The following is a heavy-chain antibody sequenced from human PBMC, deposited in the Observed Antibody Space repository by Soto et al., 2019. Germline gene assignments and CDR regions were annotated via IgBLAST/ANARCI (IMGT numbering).Heavy chain of an antibody. D-gene: IGHD3-3*01. CDR1: GGSISSGVYY. V-gene: IGHV4-30-4*01. J-gene: IGHJ4*02. CDR3: ARVSLRGYFDY. Sequence: TSETLSLTCTVSGGSISSGVYYWSWIRQPPGKGLDWIGYIYYSGSTYYNPSLKSRVTISVDTSKNQFSLKLSSVTAADTAVYYCARVSLRGYFDYWGQGALVTVS. CDR2: IYYSGST.